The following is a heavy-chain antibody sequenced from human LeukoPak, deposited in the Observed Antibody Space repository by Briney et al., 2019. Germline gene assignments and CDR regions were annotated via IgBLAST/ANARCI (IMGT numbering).Heavy chain of an antibody. CDR1: GYSFTSYW. V-gene: IGHV5-51*01. Sequence: GESLKISCKGSGYSFTSYWIGWVRQMPGKGLEWMGIIYPGDSDTRYSPSFQGQVTISADKSISTAYLQWSSLKASDTAMYYCARRYSGYDLRYYYYMDVWGKGTTVTVSS. J-gene: IGHJ6*03. CDR3: ARRYSGYDLRYYYYMDV. CDR2: IYPGDSDT. D-gene: IGHD5-12*01.